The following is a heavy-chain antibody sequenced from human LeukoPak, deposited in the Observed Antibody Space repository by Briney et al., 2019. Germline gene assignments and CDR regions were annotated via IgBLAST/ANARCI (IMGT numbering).Heavy chain of an antibody. V-gene: IGHV3-66*01. CDR1: GFTVSSNY. CDR2: IYIAGNT. D-gene: IGHD3-22*01. Sequence: GGSLRLSCAASGFTVSSNYMSWVRQAPGKGLEWVSVIYIAGNTYYADSVQGRFTMSRENPENTLYLQMNSLRAEDTAVYYCARTHDRGYYYGFDYWGQGTLVTVSS. J-gene: IGHJ4*02. CDR3: ARTHDRGYYYGFDY.